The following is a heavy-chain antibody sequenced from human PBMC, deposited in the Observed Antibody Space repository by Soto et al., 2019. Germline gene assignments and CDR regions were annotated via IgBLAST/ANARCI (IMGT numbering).Heavy chain of an antibody. CDR2: IIPIFGTA. CDR3: ASAGTFPLPTRQYYFDY. J-gene: IGHJ4*02. Sequence: QVQLVQSGAEVKKPGSSVKVSCKASGGTFSSYAISWVRQAPGQGLEWMGGIIPIFGTANYAQKFQGRVTITADKATSTAYMELSSLRSEDTAVYYCASAGTFPLPTRQYYFDYWGQGTLVTVSS. D-gene: IGHD1-1*01. CDR1: GGTFSSYA. V-gene: IGHV1-69*06.